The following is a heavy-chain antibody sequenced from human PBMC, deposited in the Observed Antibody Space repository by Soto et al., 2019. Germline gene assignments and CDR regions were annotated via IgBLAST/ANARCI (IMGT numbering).Heavy chain of an antibody. Sequence: GGSLRLSCAASGFTFSDYGMHWVRQAPGKGLEWVAVIWYDGSNKYYADSVKGRFTISRDDSKNTLYLQMNSLRAEDTAVYYCARDVMVRGVGINYYYGMDVWGQGTTVTVSS. J-gene: IGHJ6*02. CDR3: ARDVMVRGVGINYYYGMDV. CDR2: IWYDGSNK. D-gene: IGHD3-10*01. CDR1: GFTFSDYG. V-gene: IGHV3-33*01.